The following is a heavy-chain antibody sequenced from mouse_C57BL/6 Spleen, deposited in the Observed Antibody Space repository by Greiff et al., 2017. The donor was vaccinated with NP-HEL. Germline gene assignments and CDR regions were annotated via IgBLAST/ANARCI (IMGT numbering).Heavy chain of an antibody. J-gene: IGHJ3*01. CDR2: IYPGDGDT. Sequence: VQLQQSGAELVKPGASVKISCKASGYAFSSYWMNWVKQRPGKGLEWIGQIYPGDGDTNYNGKFKGQATLTADKSSSTAYMQLSSLTSEDSAVYFCARRGSSYTWFAYWGQGTLVTVSA. D-gene: IGHD1-1*01. CDR1: GYAFSSYW. CDR3: ARRGSSYTWFAY. V-gene: IGHV1-80*01.